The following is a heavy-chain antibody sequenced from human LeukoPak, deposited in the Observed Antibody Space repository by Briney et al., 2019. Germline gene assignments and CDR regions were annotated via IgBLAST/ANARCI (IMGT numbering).Heavy chain of an antibody. CDR1: GFTFSSYA. D-gene: IGHD2-21*01. CDR3: AKAASLYYFDY. J-gene: IGHJ4*02. Sequence: AGGSLRLSCAASGFTFSSYAMSWVRQTPGKGLEWVSAISGNGDYTYYADSVKGRFTISRDNYINTVYLQMNSLRAEDTAVYYCAKAASLYYFDYWGQGTLVTVSS. V-gene: IGHV3-23*01. CDR2: ISGNGDYT.